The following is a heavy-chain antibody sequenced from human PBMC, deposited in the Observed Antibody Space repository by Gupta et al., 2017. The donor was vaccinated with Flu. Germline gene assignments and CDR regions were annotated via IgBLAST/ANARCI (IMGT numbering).Heavy chain of an antibody. J-gene: IGHJ5*02. CDR2: IYWNDDK. V-gene: IGHV2-5*01. Sequence: QITLKESGPTLVKPTQTLTLTCTFSGFSLSTSGVGVGWIRQPPGKALEWLALIYWNDDKRYSPSLKSRLTITKDTSKNQVVLTMTNMDPVDTATYYCAHSGSSIVSYYSHHNWFDPWGQGTLVTVSS. CDR1: GFSLSTSGVG. CDR3: AHSGSSIVSYYSHHNWFDP. D-gene: IGHD3-10*01.